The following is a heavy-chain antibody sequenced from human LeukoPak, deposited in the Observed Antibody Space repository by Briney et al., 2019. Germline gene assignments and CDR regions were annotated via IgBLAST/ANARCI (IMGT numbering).Heavy chain of an antibody. CDR2: ISSSSSYL. CDR3: ARDDSSGYFDY. Sequence: GGSLRLSCAASGFTFSSYSMNWVRQAPGKGLGWVSSISSSSSYLYYADSVKGRFTISRDNAKNSLYLQMNSLRAEDTAVYYCARDDSSGYFDYWGQGTLVTVSS. V-gene: IGHV3-21*01. CDR1: GFTFSSYS. J-gene: IGHJ4*02. D-gene: IGHD3-22*01.